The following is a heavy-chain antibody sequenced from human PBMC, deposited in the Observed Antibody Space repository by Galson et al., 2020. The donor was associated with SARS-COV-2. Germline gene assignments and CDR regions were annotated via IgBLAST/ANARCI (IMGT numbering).Heavy chain of an antibody. CDR2: IHHSGNT. CDR1: GYSINSDFY. D-gene: IGHD3-22*01. V-gene: IGHV4-38-2*01. Sequence: SETLSLTCAVSGYSINSDFYWAWIRQPPGKGLEWIGSIHHSGNTYQNPSLKSRVTISLDTYKNQCSLNLISVTAADTSVYYCARPASCGYYSIWYLDLWGRGTLVTVSS. J-gene: IGHJ2*01. CDR3: ARPASCGYYSIWYLDL.